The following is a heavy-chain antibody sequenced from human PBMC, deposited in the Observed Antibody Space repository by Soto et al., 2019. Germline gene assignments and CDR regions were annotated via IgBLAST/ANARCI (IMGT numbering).Heavy chain of an antibody. CDR3: ARYSPELWFGELSWFDP. Sequence: QLQLQESGPGLVKPSETLSLTCTVSGGSISSSSYYWGWIRQPPGKGLEWIGSIYYSGSTYYNPSLKSRVTISVDTSKNHFSLKLSSVTAADTAVYYCARYSPELWFGELSWFDPWGQGTLVTVSS. V-gene: IGHV4-39*01. D-gene: IGHD3-10*01. CDR2: IYYSGST. J-gene: IGHJ5*02. CDR1: GGSISSSSYY.